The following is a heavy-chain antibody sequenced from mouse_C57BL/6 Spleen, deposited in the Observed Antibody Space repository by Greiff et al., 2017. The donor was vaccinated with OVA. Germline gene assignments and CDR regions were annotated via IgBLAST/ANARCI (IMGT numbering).Heavy chain of an antibody. CDR3: ATSSGYEAWFAY. CDR2: INPNNGGN. CDR1: GYTFTDYN. V-gene: IGHV1-18*01. D-gene: IGHD3-2*02. J-gene: IGHJ3*01. Sequence: VQLQQSGPELVKPGASVKIPCKASGYTFTDYNMDWVKQSHGKSLEWIGDINPNNGGNIYNQKFKGKATLTVDKCSSTAYMELRSPTSEDTAVYYCATSSGYEAWFAYWGQGTLVTVSA.